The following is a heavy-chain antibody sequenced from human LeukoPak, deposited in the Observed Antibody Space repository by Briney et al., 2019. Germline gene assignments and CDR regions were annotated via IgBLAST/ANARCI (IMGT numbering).Heavy chain of an antibody. CDR3: ARDLGGYGYYGMDV. J-gene: IGHJ6*02. D-gene: IGHD3-22*01. CDR2: LLHDGSEK. Sequence: GRSLRLSCAASGFTLSGFAMHWVRQAPGKGLEWVAVLLHDGSEKYYAGSVKGRFTISRDTSKNMVYLQMNSLRAEETAVYYCARDLGGYGYYGMDVWGQGTTVTVSS. CDR1: GFTLSGFA. V-gene: IGHV3-30-3*01.